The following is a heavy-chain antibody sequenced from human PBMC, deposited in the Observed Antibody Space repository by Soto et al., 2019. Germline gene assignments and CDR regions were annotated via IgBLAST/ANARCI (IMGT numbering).Heavy chain of an antibody. Sequence: ASVKVSARVSGYTLTELSMHWVRQAPGKGLEWMGGFDPEDGETIYAQKFQGRVTMTEDTSTDTACMELSSLRSEDTAVYYCATHSGSYYMDVWGQGTTVTVSS. CDR2: FDPEDGET. J-gene: IGHJ6*03. D-gene: IGHD1-26*01. V-gene: IGHV1-24*01. CDR1: GYTLTELS. CDR3: ATHSGSYYMDV.